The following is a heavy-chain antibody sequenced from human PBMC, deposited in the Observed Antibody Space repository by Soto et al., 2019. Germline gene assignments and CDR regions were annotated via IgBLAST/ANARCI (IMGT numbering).Heavy chain of an antibody. J-gene: IGHJ4*02. CDR1: VSSINISGYY. CDR2: MFYGVST. Sequence: PSETLSLTCTVSVSSINISGYYWGWIRQPPGKGLEWIGSMFYGVSTYYNPSLKSRVTVSVDTSKNQFSLNLRSVTAADTAVYYCARLPSRHLVDYWGQGTLVTVSS. V-gene: IGHV4-39*01. D-gene: IGHD3-3*02. CDR3: ARLPSRHLVDY.